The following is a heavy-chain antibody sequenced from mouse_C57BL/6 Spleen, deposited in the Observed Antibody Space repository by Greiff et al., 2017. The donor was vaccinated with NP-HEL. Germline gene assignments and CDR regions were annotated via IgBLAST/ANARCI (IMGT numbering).Heavy chain of an antibody. V-gene: IGHV1-63*01. D-gene: IGHD2-4*01. CDR2: IYPGGGYT. CDR3: ARSGDYEDYFDY. J-gene: IGHJ2*01. Sequence: QVQLQQSGAELVRPGTSVKMSCKASGYTFTNYWIGWAKQRPGHGLEWIGDIYPGGGYTNYNEKFKGKATLTADKSSSTAYMQFGSLTSEDSAIYYCARSGDYEDYFDYWGQGTTLTVSS. CDR1: GYTFTNYW.